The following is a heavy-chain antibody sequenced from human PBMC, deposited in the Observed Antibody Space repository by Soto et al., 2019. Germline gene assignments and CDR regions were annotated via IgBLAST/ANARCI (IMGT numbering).Heavy chain of an antibody. CDR1: GFTFSRYD. CDR3: VRARGGEWFGEQLS. D-gene: IGHD3-10*01. V-gene: IGHV3-13*04. J-gene: IGHJ4*02. Sequence: EVQLVASGGGLVQPGGSLRLSCAASGFTFSRYDMHWVRQTTGKGLEWVSAIGTAADTYYPGSVKGRFTISRENAKNTWYLQMNSLRAGDTAVYYWVRARGGEWFGEQLSWGQGTLSPSPQ. CDR2: IGTAADT.